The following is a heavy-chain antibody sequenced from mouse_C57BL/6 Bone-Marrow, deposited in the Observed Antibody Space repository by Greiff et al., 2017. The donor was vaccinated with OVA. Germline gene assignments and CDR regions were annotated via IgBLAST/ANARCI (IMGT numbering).Heavy chain of an antibody. J-gene: IGHJ3*01. V-gene: IGHV1-64*01. CDR3: ARWMGLHRPRFAY. CDR1: GYTFTSYW. CDR2: IHPNSGST. Sequence: VQLQQPGAELVKPGASVKLSCKASGYTFTSYWMHWVKQRPGQGLEWIGMIHPNSGSTNYNEKFKSKATLTVDKSSSPAYMQLSSLRSEDTAVYYWARWMGLHRPRFAYWGQGTLVTGSA. D-gene: IGHD2-2*01.